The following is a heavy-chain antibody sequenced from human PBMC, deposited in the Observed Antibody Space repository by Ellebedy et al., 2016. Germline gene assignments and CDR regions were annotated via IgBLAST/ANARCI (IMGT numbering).Heavy chain of an antibody. Sequence: SETLSPTXPVYGVSFSDYYWSWIRQPPGKGLEWIGEIHHSGFTKYNPSLRSRVTISGDTSKNQFSLKLNSVTAADTAIYYCARHQNRAFDVWGQGTMVTVSS. J-gene: IGHJ3*01. V-gene: IGHV4-34*01. D-gene: IGHD2/OR15-2a*01. CDR1: GVSFSDYY. CDR3: ARHQNRAFDV. CDR2: IHHSGFT.